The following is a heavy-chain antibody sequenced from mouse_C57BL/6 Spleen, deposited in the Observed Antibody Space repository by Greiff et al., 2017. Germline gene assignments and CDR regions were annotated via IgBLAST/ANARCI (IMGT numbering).Heavy chain of an antibody. CDR2: ISSGGDYI. CDR1: GFTFSSYA. V-gene: IGHV5-9-1*02. Sequence: DVHLVESGEGLVKPGGSLKLSCAASGFTFSSYAMSWVRQTPEKRLEWVAYISSGGDYIYYADTVKGRFTISRDNARNTLYLQMSSLKSEDTAMYYCTRDSKPYAMDYWGQGTSVTVSS. CDR3: TRDSKPYAMDY. J-gene: IGHJ4*01. D-gene: IGHD2-5*01.